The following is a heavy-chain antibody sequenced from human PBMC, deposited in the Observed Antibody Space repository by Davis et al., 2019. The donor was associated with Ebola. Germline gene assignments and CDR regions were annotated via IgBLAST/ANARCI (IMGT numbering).Heavy chain of an antibody. V-gene: IGHV4-4*07. CDR3: ARDFGYDSSGYYYYFYAMDV. J-gene: IGHJ6*02. CDR2: IYTNEIT. D-gene: IGHD3-22*01. CDR1: GGSVSGYY. Sequence: SETLSLTCTVSGGSVSGYYWSWIRQPAGKGLEWIGRIYTNEITNYKPSLKSRVTMSIDTSKNRFSLRLSSVTAADTAVYYCARDFGYDSSGYYYYFYAMDVWGQGTTVTVSS.